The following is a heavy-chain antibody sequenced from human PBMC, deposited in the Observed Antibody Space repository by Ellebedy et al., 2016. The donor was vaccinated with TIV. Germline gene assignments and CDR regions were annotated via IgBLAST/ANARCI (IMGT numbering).Heavy chain of an antibody. CDR3: ARDMMELGYCSGGSCHSLDY. D-gene: IGHD2-15*01. J-gene: IGHJ4*02. Sequence: HTGGSLRLSXAASGFTFSSYWMHWVRQAPGKGLVWVSRINSDGSSTSYADSVKGRFTISRDNAKNTLYLQMNSLRAEDTAVYYCARDMMELGYCSGGSCHSLDYWGQGTLVTVSS. CDR2: INSDGSST. CDR1: GFTFSSYW. V-gene: IGHV3-74*01.